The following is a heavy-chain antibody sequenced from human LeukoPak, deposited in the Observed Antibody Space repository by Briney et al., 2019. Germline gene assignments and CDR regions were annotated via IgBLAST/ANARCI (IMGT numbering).Heavy chain of an antibody. CDR1: DGSITSYY. J-gene: IGHJ4*02. CDR3: ASRAATEGAFDY. Sequence: SESLSLTCTVSDGSITSYYWSWIRQPPGKGLEWIGYIYYTGNSDYNPSLKSRVTISIDTSKNQFSLKLTSVTAADTAVYYCASRAATEGAFDYWGQGTLVTVSS. V-gene: IGHV4-59*01. CDR2: IYYTGNS. D-gene: IGHD3-16*01.